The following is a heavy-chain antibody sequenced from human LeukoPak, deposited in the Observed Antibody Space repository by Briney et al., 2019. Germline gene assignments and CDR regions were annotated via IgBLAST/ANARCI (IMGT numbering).Heavy chain of an antibody. Sequence: ASVKVSCKASGYTFTSYYMHWVRQAPGQGLEWMGIINPSGGSTSYAQKFQGRVTMTRDTSTSTVYMELSSLRSEDTAVYYCARASARSRFLEWLLRDFDYWGQGTLVTVSS. V-gene: IGHV1-46*01. CDR3: ARASARSRFLEWLLRDFDY. CDR2: INPSGGST. CDR1: GYTFTSYY. D-gene: IGHD3-3*01. J-gene: IGHJ4*02.